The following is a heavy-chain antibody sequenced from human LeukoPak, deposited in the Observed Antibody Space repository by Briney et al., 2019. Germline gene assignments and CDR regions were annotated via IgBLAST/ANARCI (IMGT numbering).Heavy chain of an antibody. J-gene: IGHJ3*02. CDR2: ISSSVSII. Sequence: PGGSLRLSCAASRFIFSDYYMSWIRQAPGKGLEGVSYISSSVSIIYYADSVKGRFTISRDNAKNSLYLQMNSLRAEDTAVYYCTSRVDRSYGLLDIWGQGTMVTVSS. D-gene: IGHD5-18*01. CDR3: TSRVDRSYGLLDI. V-gene: IGHV3-11*01. CDR1: RFIFSDYY.